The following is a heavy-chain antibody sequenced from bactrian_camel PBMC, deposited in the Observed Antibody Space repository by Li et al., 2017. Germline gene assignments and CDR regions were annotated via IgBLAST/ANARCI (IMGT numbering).Heavy chain of an antibody. CDR2: ITSLPSLFRAA. J-gene: IGHJ4*01. V-gene: IGHV3S5*01. D-gene: IGHD1*01. CDR1: GITFSRHD. Sequence: VQLVESGGGLVQPGESLRLSCVASGITFSRHDMSWVRQAPGKEVEWVAGITSLPSLFRAASYADSVMGRFTLSRDTAKNRLFLQMNSLQVEDTAVYYCVPVALEERDGLVSCARWSQGTQVTVS.